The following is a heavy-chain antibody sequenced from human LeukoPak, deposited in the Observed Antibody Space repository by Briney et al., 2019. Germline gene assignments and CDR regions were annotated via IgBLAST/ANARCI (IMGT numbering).Heavy chain of an antibody. V-gene: IGHV3-30*18. D-gene: IGHD5-18*01. CDR3: AKGGVSYGYPTHFDY. CDR2: ISYDGSNK. CDR1: GFTFSSYG. Sequence: TGGSLRLSCAASGFTFSSYGMHWVRQAPGKGLEWVAVISYDGSNKYYADSVKGRFTISRDNSKNTLYLQMNSLRAEDTAVYYCAKGGVSYGYPTHFDYWGQGTLVTVSS. J-gene: IGHJ4*02.